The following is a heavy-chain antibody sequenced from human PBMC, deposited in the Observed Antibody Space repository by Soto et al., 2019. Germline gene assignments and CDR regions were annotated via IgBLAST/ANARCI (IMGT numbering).Heavy chain of an antibody. CDR1: GFTFSSYW. J-gene: IGHJ4*02. Sequence: EVQLVESGGGLVQPGGSLRLSCAACGFTFSSYWMHWVRQAPGKGLVWVSRINSDGSSTSYADSVKGRFTISRDNAKNTLYLQMNSLRAEDTAVYYCARGRRCSGGSCYTKNFDYWGQGTLVTVSS. CDR2: INSDGSST. V-gene: IGHV3-74*01. CDR3: ARGRRCSGGSCYTKNFDY. D-gene: IGHD2-15*01.